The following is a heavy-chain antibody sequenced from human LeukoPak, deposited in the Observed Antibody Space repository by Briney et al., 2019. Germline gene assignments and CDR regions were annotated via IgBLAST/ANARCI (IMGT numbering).Heavy chain of an antibody. Sequence: GASVKVSCKASGYTFTSYAVHWVRQAPGQRLEWMGWINAGNGNTKYSQRFQGRVTITRDTSASTAYMELSSLRSEDTAVYYCARDSTYYDILTGYPGDYWGQGTLVTVSS. CDR3: ARDSTYYDILTGYPGDY. CDR1: GYTFTSYA. CDR2: INAGNGNT. V-gene: IGHV1-3*01. J-gene: IGHJ4*02. D-gene: IGHD3-9*01.